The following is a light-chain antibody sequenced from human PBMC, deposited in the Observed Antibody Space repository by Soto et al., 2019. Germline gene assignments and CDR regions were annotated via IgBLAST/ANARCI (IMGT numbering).Light chain of an antibody. CDR2: AAS. Sequence: IHLSRYPSSLLASTVDRANITCRASQGISSYLACYQQKPGKAPKLLIYAASTLQSGVPSRFSGSGSGTDFTLTISCLQSEDFTTYYCQVYTCYPRTFCQVSNVDI. J-gene: IGKJ1*01. CDR3: QVYTCYPRT. V-gene: IGKV1-8*01. CDR1: QGISSY.